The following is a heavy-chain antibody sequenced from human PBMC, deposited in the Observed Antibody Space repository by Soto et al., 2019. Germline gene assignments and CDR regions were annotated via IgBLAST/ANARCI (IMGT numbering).Heavy chain of an antibody. Sequence: GGSLRLSCAASGFTFSSYALTWVRQAPGKGLEWVSVIGASGSSTFHADSVKGRFTISRDNSKNTLFLQMNSLRAEDTAVYYCAKVVDYDSTGYYSHLDHWGQGPLVTVSS. V-gene: IGHV3-23*01. J-gene: IGHJ4*02. D-gene: IGHD3-22*01. CDR3: AKVVDYDSTGYYSHLDH. CDR2: IGASGSST. CDR1: GFTFSSYA.